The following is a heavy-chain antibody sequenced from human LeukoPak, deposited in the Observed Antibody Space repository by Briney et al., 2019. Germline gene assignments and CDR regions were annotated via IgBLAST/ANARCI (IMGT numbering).Heavy chain of an antibody. V-gene: IGHV3-23*01. J-gene: IGHJ4*02. CDR3: AKDRPWGIAVPSSDY. D-gene: IGHD6-19*01. Sequence: PGGSLRLSCTASGFTFSSYAMSWVRQAPGKGLEWVSAISGSGGSTYYADSVKGRFTISRDNSKDTLYLQMNSLRADDTAVYYCAKDRPWGIAVPSSDYWGQGTLVTVSS. CDR2: ISGSGGST. CDR1: GFTFSSYA.